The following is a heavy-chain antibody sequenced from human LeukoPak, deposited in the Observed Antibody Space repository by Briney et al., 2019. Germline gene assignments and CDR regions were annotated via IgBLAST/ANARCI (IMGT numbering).Heavy chain of an antibody. CDR1: GFSISSGDYY. CDR3: ARGSTGPDY. Sequence: PSQTLSLTCTVSGFSISSGDYYWRWIRQPPGKGLEWIGYIYYTGSTYYNPSLKSRVTISIDTSKNQFSLNLNSVTAADTAVYYCARGSTGPDYWGQGTLVTVSS. D-gene: IGHD3-9*01. J-gene: IGHJ4*02. V-gene: IGHV4-30-4*01. CDR2: IYYTGST.